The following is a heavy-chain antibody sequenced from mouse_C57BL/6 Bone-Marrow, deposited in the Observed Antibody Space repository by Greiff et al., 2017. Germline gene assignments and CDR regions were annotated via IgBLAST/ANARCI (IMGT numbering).Heavy chain of an antibody. CDR1: GYTFTDYE. J-gene: IGHJ1*03. D-gene: IGHD4-1*01. V-gene: IGHV1-15*01. CDR2: IDPETGGT. CDR3: ITGTWYFDV. Sequence: QVQLQQSGAELVRPGASVTLSCKASGYTFTDYEMHWVKQTPVHGLEWIGAIDPETGGTAYNQKFKGTAILTADKSSSKAYMELRSLTSEDSAVYYCITGTWYFDVWGTGTTVTVSS.